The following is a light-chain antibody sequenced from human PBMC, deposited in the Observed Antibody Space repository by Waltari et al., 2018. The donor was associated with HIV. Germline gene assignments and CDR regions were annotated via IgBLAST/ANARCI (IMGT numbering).Light chain of an antibody. J-gene: IGLJ2*01. CDR3: SSYAMTTTVL. CDR1: SSDVGGYTY. Sequence: QSALTQPASVSGSPGQSITISCTGTSSDVGGYTYVSWYQQHHGKAPKIIIYEVSNRPSGVSDRFSGSKSGNTASLTISGLQAEDEADYFCSSYAMTTTVLFGGGTKLTVL. CDR2: EVS. V-gene: IGLV2-14*01.